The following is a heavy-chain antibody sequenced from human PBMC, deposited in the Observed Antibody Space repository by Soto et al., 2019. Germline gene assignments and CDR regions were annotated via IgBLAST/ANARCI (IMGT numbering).Heavy chain of an antibody. CDR1: GDTFDIYG. CDR2: IIPIFGTA. V-gene: IGHV1-69*06. D-gene: IGHD3-22*01. J-gene: IGHJ4*02. Sequence: QVQLVQSGAEVKKPGSSLKVSCKASGDTFDIYGFTWVRQAPGQGLEWLGTIIPIFGTADYAQKFEGRVSITAVKSTSTAYMELASLTSEDSAIYYCARGGIHFYDDSGHAFDYWGQGTLITGSS. CDR3: ARGGIHFYDDSGHAFDY.